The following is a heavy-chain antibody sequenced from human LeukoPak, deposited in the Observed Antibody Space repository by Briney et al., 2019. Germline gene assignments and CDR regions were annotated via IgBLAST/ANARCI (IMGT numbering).Heavy chain of an antibody. CDR2: ISTTSTYI. CDR1: GFTFSTYT. D-gene: IGHD3-22*01. V-gene: IGHV3-21*01. J-gene: IGHJ4*02. CDR3: ARTNYYDSSGYFPPGC. Sequence: GGSLRLSCAASGFTFSTYTMNWVRQAPGKGLEWVSSISTTSTYIYYADSLKGRFTISRDNAKNSLYLQMNSQRAEDTAVYYCARTNYYDSSGYFPPGCWGQGTLVTVSS.